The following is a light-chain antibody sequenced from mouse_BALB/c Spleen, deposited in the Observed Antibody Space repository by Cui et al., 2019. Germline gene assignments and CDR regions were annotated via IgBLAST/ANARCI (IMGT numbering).Light chain of an antibody. CDR1: SSVSY. V-gene: IGKV4-68*01. Sequence: QIVLTKSPALMSASPGEKVTMTCSASSSVSYMYWYQQKPRSSPKPWIYLTSNLASGVPARFSGSGSGTSYSLTISSMEAEDAATYYCQQWSSNPPTFGGGTKLEIK. CDR2: LTS. CDR3: QQWSSNPPT. J-gene: IGKJ2*01.